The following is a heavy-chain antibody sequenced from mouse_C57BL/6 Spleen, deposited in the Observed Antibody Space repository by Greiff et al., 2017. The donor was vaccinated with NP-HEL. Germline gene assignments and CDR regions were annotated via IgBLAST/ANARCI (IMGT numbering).Heavy chain of an antibody. Sequence: EVQLVESGGGLVKPGGSLKLSCAASGFTFSSYAMSWVRQTPEKRLEWVATISDGGSYTYYPDNVKGRFTISRDNAKNNLYLQMSHLKSEDTAMYYCARGGDSTRGYDFDYWGQGTTLTVSS. CDR3: ARGGDSTRGYDFDY. CDR2: ISDGGSYT. V-gene: IGHV5-4*01. CDR1: GFTFSSYA. D-gene: IGHD2-2*01. J-gene: IGHJ2*01.